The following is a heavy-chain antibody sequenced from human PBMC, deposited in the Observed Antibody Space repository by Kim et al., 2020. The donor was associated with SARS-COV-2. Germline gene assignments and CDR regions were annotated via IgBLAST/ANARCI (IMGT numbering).Heavy chain of an antibody. Sequence: SETLSLTCTVSGGSINSYYWSWIRQPPGKGLEWIGYIYYSGSTNYNPSLKSRITISVDTSKNQFSLKLRSVTAADTAVYYCARRGYYYDYFDYWGQGTLVTVSS. D-gene: IGHD3-22*01. CDR1: GGSINSYY. CDR2: IYYSGST. CDR3: ARRGYYYDYFDY. V-gene: IGHV4-59*08. J-gene: IGHJ4*02.